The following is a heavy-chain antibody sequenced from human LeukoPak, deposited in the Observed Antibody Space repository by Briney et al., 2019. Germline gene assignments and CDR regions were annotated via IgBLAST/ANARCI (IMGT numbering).Heavy chain of an antibody. J-gene: IGHJ3*02. CDR2: FDPEDGET. V-gene: IGHV1-24*01. CDR1: GYTLTELS. D-gene: IGHD3-22*01. Sequence: GASVKVSCKVSGYTLTELSMHWVRQAPGKGLEWMGGFDPEDGETIYAQKFQGRVTMTEDTSTDTAYMELSSLRSEDTAVYYCATVTHRRIRYYDSSGTFDIWGQGTMVTVSS. CDR3: ATVTHRRIRYYDSSGTFDI.